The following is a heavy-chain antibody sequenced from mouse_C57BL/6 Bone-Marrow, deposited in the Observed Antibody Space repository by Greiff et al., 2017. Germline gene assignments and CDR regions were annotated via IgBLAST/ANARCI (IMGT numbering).Heavy chain of an antibody. CDR3: TRSPNWYFDV. CDR2: ISSGGDYI. CDR1: GFTFSSYA. Sequence: EVQRVESGEGLVKPGGSLKLSCAASGFTFSSYAMSWVRQTQEKRLEWVAYISSGGDYIYYADTVKGRFTISRDNARNTLYLQMSSLTSEDTAMYYCTRSPNWYFDVWGTGTTVTVSS. V-gene: IGHV5-9-1*02. J-gene: IGHJ1*03. D-gene: IGHD6-2*01.